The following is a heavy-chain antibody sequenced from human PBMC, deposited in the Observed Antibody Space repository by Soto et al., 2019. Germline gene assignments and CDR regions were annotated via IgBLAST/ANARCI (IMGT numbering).Heavy chain of an antibody. CDR3: ARAHRVFGVVPLFDY. CDR1: GFTVSSNY. V-gene: IGHV3-66*01. J-gene: IGHJ4*02. D-gene: IGHD3-3*01. CDR2: IYSGGST. Sequence: EVQLVESGGGLVQPGGSLRLSCAASGFTVSSNYMSWVRQAPGKGLEWVSVIYSGGSTYYADSVKGRFTISRDNSKYTVYLQMNSLRAEDTAVYYCARAHRVFGVVPLFDYWGQGTLVTVSS.